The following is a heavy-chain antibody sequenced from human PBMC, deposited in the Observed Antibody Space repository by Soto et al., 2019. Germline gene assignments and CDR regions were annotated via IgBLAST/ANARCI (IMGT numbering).Heavy chain of an antibody. CDR3: ARDAIVLMVYAPFDY. J-gene: IGHJ4*02. V-gene: IGHV3-74*01. CDR1: GFTFSSYW. D-gene: IGHD2-8*01. Sequence: PGGSLRLSCAASGFTFSSYWMHWVRQAPGKGLVWVSRINSDGSSTSYADSVKGRFTISRDNAKNTLYLQMNSLRAEDTAVYYCARDAIVLMVYAPFDYWGQGTLVTVPS. CDR2: INSDGSST.